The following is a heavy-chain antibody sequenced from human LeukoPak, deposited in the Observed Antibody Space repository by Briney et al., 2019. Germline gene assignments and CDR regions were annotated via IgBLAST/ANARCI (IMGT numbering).Heavy chain of an antibody. Sequence: TETLSLTCTVSGGLISSSSYYWGWIRQPPGKGLEWIGSFYYSGSTYYSPSLKSRVTISVDTSKNQFSLKLNSVTAADTAVYYCARTAGIAVAGSRQYFDYWGQGTLVTVSS. CDR2: FYYSGST. CDR3: ARTAGIAVAGSRQYFDY. CDR1: GGLISSSSYY. J-gene: IGHJ4*02. D-gene: IGHD6-19*01. V-gene: IGHV4-39*01.